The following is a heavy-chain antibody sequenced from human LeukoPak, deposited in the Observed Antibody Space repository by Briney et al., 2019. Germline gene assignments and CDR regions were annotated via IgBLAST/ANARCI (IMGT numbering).Heavy chain of an antibody. J-gene: IGHJ4*02. D-gene: IGHD5-18*01. CDR3: ARGSVRGYSYGVDY. Sequence: GRSLRLSCAASGFTFSSYGMHWVRQAPGKGLEWVAVIWYDGSNKYYADSVKGRFTISRDNSKNTLYLQMNSLRAEDTVVYYCARGSVRGYSYGVDYWGQGTLVTVSS. V-gene: IGHV3-33*01. CDR2: IWYDGSNK. CDR1: GFTFSSYG.